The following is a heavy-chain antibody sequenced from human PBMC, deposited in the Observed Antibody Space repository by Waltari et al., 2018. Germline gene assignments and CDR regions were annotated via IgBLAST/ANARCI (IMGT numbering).Heavy chain of an antibody. CDR3: ARNPRYDSPD. D-gene: IGHD3-22*01. J-gene: IGHJ4*02. CDR1: GIHVSNNY. CDR2: IYSGGYT. Sequence: EVQLAEHGGGLVQPGGSMRLSCAASGIHVSNNYMSWVIQAPGKGLEWVSLIYSGGYTQYADSVKGRFTISRDNSKNTLYLQMNSLRVEDTAVYYCARNPRYDSPDWGQGTLVTVSS. V-gene: IGHV3-66*02.